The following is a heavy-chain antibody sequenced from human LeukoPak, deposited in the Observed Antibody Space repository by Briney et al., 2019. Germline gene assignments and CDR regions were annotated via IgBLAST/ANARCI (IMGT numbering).Heavy chain of an antibody. D-gene: IGHD6-19*01. J-gene: IGHJ3*02. CDR3: ASAAVAAFDI. V-gene: IGHV3-48*04. CDR1: GFTFSSYS. Sequence: PGGSLRLSCAASGFTFSSYSMSWIRQAPGKGLEWVSYISSSGSTIYYADSVKGRFTISRDSAKNSLYLQMNSLRAEDTAVYYCASAAVAAFDIWGQGTMVTVSS. CDR2: ISSSGSTI.